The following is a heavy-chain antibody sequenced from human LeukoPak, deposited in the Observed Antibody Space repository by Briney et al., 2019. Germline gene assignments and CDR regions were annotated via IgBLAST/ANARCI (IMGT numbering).Heavy chain of an antibody. CDR3: TTDYYDSSGYVF. V-gene: IGHV3-15*07. CDR2: IKTKTAGGTI. J-gene: IGHJ4*02. CDR1: GFTFSSYS. D-gene: IGHD3-22*01. Sequence: GGSLRLSCAASGFTFSSYSMNWVRQAPGKGLEWVGRIKTKTAGGTIDYAAPVKGRFTISRDDSKNMLYLQMNSLKTEDTAVYFCTTDYYDSSGYVFWGQGTLVTVSS.